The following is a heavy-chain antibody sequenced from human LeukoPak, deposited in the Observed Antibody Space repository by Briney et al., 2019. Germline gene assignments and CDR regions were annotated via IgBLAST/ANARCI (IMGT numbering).Heavy chain of an antibody. J-gene: IGHJ4*02. CDR3: AKAPLLSEMATIKLS. Sequence: PGGSLRLSCAASGFTFSSYGMHWVRQAPGKGLEWVSAISGSGGSTYYADSVKGRFTISRDNSKNTLYLQMNSLRAEDTAVYYCAKAPLLSEMATIKLSWGQGTLVTVSS. CDR2: ISGSGGST. D-gene: IGHD5-24*01. V-gene: IGHV3-23*01. CDR1: GFTFSSYG.